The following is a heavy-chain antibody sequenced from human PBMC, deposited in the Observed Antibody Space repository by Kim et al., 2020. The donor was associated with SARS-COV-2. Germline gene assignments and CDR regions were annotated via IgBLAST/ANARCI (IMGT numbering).Heavy chain of an antibody. D-gene: IGHD2-2*01. J-gene: IGHJ4*02. CDR1: GLSLGDYW. V-gene: IGHV3-7*01. Sequence: GGSLRLSCAASGLSLGDYWMNWVRQAPGKGLEWVANIKQDGTDKHYVDSVKGRFTISRDNAKNSLYLQMKSLRAEDTAVYYCARWTSTSYYWGQGTLVTVSS. CDR3: ARWTSTSYY. CDR2: IKQDGTDK.